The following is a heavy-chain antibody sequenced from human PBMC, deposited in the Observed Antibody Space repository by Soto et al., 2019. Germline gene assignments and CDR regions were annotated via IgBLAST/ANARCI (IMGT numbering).Heavy chain of an antibody. CDR1: GYTFTSYA. Sequence: QVQLVQSGAEVKKPGASVKVSCKASGYTFTSYAMHWVRQAPGQRLEWMGWINAGNGNTKYSQKFQGRVTITRDTXXSXAXXELSSLRSEDTAVYYCARVRPSIAAAGTRAGDFDYWGQGTLVTVSS. J-gene: IGHJ4*02. V-gene: IGHV1-3*01. CDR2: INAGNGNT. D-gene: IGHD6-13*01. CDR3: ARVRPSIAAAGTRAGDFDY.